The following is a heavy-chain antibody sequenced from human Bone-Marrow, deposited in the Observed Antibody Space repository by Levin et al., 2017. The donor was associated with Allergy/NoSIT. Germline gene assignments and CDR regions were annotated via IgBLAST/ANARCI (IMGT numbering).Heavy chain of an antibody. V-gene: IGHV2-5*02. CDR3: ARAVAPMGRSVDY. CDR2: IYWDDEK. D-gene: IGHD6-19*01. CDR1: GFSLTTTDVG. Sequence: SGPTLVKPTQTLTLTCTFSGFSLTTTDVGVHWIRQPPGKALEWLAVIYWDDEKRYSPSLKNRLTITKDTSKNQVVLIMTNVDPVDTGTYYCARAVAPMGRSVDYWGQGTLVTASS. J-gene: IGHJ4*02.